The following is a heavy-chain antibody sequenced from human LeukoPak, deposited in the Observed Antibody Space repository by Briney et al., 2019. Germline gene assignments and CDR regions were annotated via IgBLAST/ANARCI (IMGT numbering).Heavy chain of an antibody. J-gene: IGHJ4*02. V-gene: IGHV1-69*04. CDR2: IIPILGIA. CDR3: ARASPPSETSSIYYFDY. CDR1: GGTFSSYA. D-gene: IGHD6-19*01. Sequence: GASVKVSCKASGGTFSSYAISWVRQAPGQGLEWMGRIIPILGIANYAQKFQGRVTITADKSTSTAYMELSSLRSEDTAVYYCARASPPSETSSIYYFDYWGQGTLVTVSS.